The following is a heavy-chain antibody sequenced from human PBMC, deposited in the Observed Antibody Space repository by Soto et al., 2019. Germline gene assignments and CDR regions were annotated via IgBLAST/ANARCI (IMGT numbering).Heavy chain of an antibody. CDR1: GYTFTTHA. J-gene: IGHJ6*02. V-gene: IGHV1-3*01. CDR3: ARGKGMEENYYYYGLDI. CDR2: INGGTGQT. Sequence: ASVKVSCKASGYTFTTHAMHWVRQAPGQSLEWMGWINGGTGQTKHSQRFQGRVNITRDTSASTAYMELSSLGSEDTAVYYCARGKGMEENYYYYGLDIWGQGTMVTVSS. D-gene: IGHD1-1*01.